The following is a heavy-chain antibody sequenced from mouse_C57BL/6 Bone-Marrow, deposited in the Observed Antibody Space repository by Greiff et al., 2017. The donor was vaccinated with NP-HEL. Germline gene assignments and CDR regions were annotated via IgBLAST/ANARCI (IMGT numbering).Heavy chain of an antibody. J-gene: IGHJ3*01. CDR2: IDPSDSYT. D-gene: IGHD2-3*01. Sequence: VQLQQPGAELVMPGASVKLSCKASGYTFTSYWMHWVKQRPGQGLEWIGEIDPSDSYTNYNQKFKGKSTLTVDKSSSTAYMQLSSLTSEDSAVYYCARRDGYLAWFAYWGQGTLVTVSA. CDR3: ARRDGYLAWFAY. V-gene: IGHV1-69*01. CDR1: GYTFTSYW.